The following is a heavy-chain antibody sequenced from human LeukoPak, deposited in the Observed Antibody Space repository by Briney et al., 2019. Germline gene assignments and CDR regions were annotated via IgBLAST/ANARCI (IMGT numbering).Heavy chain of an antibody. Sequence: SETLSLTCTVSGDSMSRNYWSWIRQPPGKGLEWIGYIYYSGSTNYNPSLKSRVTISVDTSKNQFSLKLSSVTAADTAVYYCARVVGAAYFDYWGQGTLVTVSS. CDR1: GDSMSRNY. J-gene: IGHJ4*02. CDR3: ARVVGAAYFDY. D-gene: IGHD2-15*01. CDR2: IYYSGST. V-gene: IGHV4-59*01.